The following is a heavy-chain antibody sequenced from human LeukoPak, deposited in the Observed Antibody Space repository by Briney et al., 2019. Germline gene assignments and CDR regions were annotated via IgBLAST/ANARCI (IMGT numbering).Heavy chain of an antibody. V-gene: IGHV3-21*01. D-gene: IGHD5-18*01. CDR2: ISSSSSYI. CDR3: ARENDTASFDY. Sequence: GGSLRLSCAASGFTFSSYSMNWVRQAPGKGLEWVSSISSSSSYIYYADSVKGRFTISRDNAKDSLYLQMNSLRAEDTAVYYCARENDTASFDYWGQGALVTVSS. CDR1: GFTFSSYS. J-gene: IGHJ4*02.